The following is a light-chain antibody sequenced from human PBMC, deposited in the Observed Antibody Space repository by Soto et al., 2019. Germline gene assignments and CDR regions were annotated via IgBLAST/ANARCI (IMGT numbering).Light chain of an antibody. CDR3: EAWDSNLSGGG. CDR1: RSNIGNNY. J-gene: IGLJ3*02. V-gene: IGLV1-51*01. Sequence: QSVLTQPPSVSAAPGQKVTVSCSGSRSNIGNNYVSWYQHLPGTAPKLLIYDNDKRPSGIPDRFSASKSGTSATLDITGHQTGDEADYYCEAWDSNLSGGGFGGGTKVTVL. CDR2: DND.